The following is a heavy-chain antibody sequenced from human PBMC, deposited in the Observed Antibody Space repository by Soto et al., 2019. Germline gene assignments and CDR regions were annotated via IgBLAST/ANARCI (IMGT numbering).Heavy chain of an antibody. Sequence: SETLSLTCTVSGASISTYYWSWIRQPPGKGLEWIGYIFYSASSNYNPSLKSRVTISVDTSKNQFSLKLSSVTAADTAVYYCARGWPTTTDYWGQGTLVTVSS. V-gene: IGHV4-59*01. CDR3: ARGWPTTTDY. CDR1: GASISTYY. J-gene: IGHJ4*02. CDR2: IFYSASS. D-gene: IGHD1-26*01.